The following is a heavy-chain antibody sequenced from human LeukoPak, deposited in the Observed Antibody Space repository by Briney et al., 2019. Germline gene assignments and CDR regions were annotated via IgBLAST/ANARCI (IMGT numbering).Heavy chain of an antibody. V-gene: IGHV4-59*01. Sequence: SETLSLTCTVSGGSISSYYWSWIRQPPGKGLEWIGSIYYSGSTNYNPSLKSRVTISVDTSKNQFSLKLSSVTAADTAVYYCARERHGGNSGLGYWGQGTLVTVSS. CDR2: IYYSGST. D-gene: IGHD4-23*01. J-gene: IGHJ4*02. CDR3: ARERHGGNSGLGY. CDR1: GGSISSYY.